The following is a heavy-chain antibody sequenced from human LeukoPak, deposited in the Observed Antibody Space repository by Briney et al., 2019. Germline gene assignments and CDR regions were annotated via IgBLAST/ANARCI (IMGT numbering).Heavy chain of an antibody. D-gene: IGHD3-10*01. V-gene: IGHV3-48*01. CDR2: ISSSSSTI. J-gene: IGHJ4*02. CDR1: GFTFSSYS. Sequence: PGGSLRLSCAASGFTFSSYSMNWVRQAPGKGLEWVSYISSSSSTIYYADSVKGRFTISRDNSKNTLYLQMNSLRAEDTAVYYCAKRDYYGSGSYYPLGYWGQGTLVTVSS. CDR3: AKRDYYGSGSYYPLGY.